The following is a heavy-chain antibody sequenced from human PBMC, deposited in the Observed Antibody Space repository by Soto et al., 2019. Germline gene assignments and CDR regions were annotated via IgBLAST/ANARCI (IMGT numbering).Heavy chain of an antibody. J-gene: IGHJ5*02. CDR3: ARDTGRAALTMYNWFDP. CDR1: GGTFSSYA. CDR2: IIPIFGTA. Sequence: ASVKVSCKASGGTFSSYAISWVRQAPGQGLEWMGGIIPIFGTANYAQKFQGRVTITADESTSTAYMELSSLRSEDTAVYYCARDTGRAALTMYNWFDPWGQGTLVTVSS. D-gene: IGHD3-10*01. V-gene: IGHV1-69*13.